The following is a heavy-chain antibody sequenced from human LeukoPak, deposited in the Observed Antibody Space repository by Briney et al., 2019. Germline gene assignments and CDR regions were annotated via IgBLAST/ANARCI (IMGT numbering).Heavy chain of an antibody. D-gene: IGHD2-2*01. Sequence: GGSLRLSCAASGFTFSSYAMSWVRQAPGKGLEWVSAISGSGGSTYYADSVKGRFTISRDNSKNTLYLQMNSLRAEDTAVYYCAKDGKTIVVVPAAKDYWGQGTLVTVSS. CDR3: AKDGKTIVVVPAAKDY. CDR1: GFTFSSYA. CDR2: ISGSGGST. J-gene: IGHJ4*02. V-gene: IGHV3-23*01.